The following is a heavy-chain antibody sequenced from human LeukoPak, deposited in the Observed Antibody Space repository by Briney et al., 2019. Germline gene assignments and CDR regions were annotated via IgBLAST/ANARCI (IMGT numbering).Heavy chain of an antibody. CDR3: ARTSIAARRADFDY. D-gene: IGHD6-6*01. J-gene: IGHJ4*02. Sequence: ASVRVSCKTSGYTFTDYYIHWVRQAPGQGLEWMGWINSNSGGTSYAQKFQGRVTLTRDTPTGTAYMELNGLTSDDTAVYYCARTSIAARRADFDYWGQGTVVTVSS. V-gene: IGHV1-2*02. CDR2: INSNSGGT. CDR1: GYTFTDYY.